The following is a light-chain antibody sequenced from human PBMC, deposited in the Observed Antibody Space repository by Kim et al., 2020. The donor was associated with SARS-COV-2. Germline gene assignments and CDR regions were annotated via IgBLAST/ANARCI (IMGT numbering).Light chain of an antibody. V-gene: IGLV2-11*01. CDR3: CSYAGSYTVV. J-gene: IGLJ2*01. CDR1: RSDVGGYNY. Sequence: GQSVTISCTGTRSDVGGYNYVAWYQQNPGKAPKLMIYDVSKRPSGVPDRFSGSKSGNTASLTISGLQAEDEADYYCCSYAGSYTVVFGGGTKLTVL. CDR2: DVS.